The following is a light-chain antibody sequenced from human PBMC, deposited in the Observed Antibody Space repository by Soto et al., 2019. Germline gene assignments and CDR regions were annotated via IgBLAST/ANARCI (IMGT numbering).Light chain of an antibody. CDR2: ANN. CDR1: SSNIGAGYD. V-gene: IGLV1-40*01. Sequence: QSALAQPPSVSGAPGQRVTISCTGSSSNIGAGYDVHWYQQLPGTGPKLLIYANNNRPSWVPDRFSGSKSGTSASLAITGLQAEDEADYYCQSYDSSLSGYVFGTGTKVTVL. J-gene: IGLJ1*01. CDR3: QSYDSSLSGYV.